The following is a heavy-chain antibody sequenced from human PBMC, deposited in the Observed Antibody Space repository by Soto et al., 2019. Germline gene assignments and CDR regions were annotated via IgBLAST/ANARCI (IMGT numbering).Heavy chain of an antibody. J-gene: IGHJ4*02. D-gene: IGHD2-21*02. CDR1: GDSISSRSYY. V-gene: IGHV4-39*01. Sequence: SETLSLTCTVTGDSISSRSYYWGWIRQPPGKGLEWIGSIYYSGSTYNNPSLRSRVSMSIDTSKDQFSLKLKSVTAADTALYFCARQRNSVVTQAYFAVWGPGSLVTLSS. CDR3: ARQRNSVVTQAYFAV. CDR2: IYYSGST.